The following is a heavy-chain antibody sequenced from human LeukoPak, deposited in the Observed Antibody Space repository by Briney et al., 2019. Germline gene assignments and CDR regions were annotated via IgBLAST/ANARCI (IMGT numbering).Heavy chain of an antibody. Sequence: GGSLRLSCAASGFTFSSYWMSWVRQAPGKGLEWVSGISGSGGNTYYADSVKGRFTISRDNSKNTLYLQMNSPRAEDTAVYYCAKSPFSVASIYFDYWGQGTLVTVSS. CDR3: AKSPFSVASIYFDY. CDR1: GFTFSSYW. V-gene: IGHV3-23*01. D-gene: IGHD2-21*01. J-gene: IGHJ4*02. CDR2: ISGSGGNT.